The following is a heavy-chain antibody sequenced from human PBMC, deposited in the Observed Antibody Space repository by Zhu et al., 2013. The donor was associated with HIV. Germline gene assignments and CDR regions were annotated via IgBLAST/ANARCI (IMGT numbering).Heavy chain of an antibody. CDR2: ISGNNDDA. Sequence: QVQLVQSGDEVKTPGASVKVSCKTSGYTFTNYGISWVRQAPGQGLEWMGWISGNNDDANIVQRFQGRVTMTTDTSTTTAYMELKSLRSGDTAIYYCAAVWNYDWFDPWGQGTLIIVSS. V-gene: IGHV1-18*01. J-gene: IGHJ5*02. CDR1: GYTFTNYG. D-gene: IGHD3-16*01. CDR3: AAVWNYDWFDP.